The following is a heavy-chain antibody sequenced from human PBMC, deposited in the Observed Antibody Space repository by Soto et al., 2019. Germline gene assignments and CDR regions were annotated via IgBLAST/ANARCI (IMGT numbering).Heavy chain of an antibody. D-gene: IGHD3-10*01. V-gene: IGHV4-39*01. CDR3: AADPAMVRGVIISDY. CDR2: IYYSGST. CDR1: GGSISSSSYY. Sequence: PSETLSLTCTVSGGSISSSSYYWGWIRQPPGKGLEWIGSIYYSGSTYYNPSLKSRVTISVDTSKNQFSLKLSSVTAADTAVYYCAADPAMVRGVIISDYWGQGTLVTVSS. J-gene: IGHJ4*02.